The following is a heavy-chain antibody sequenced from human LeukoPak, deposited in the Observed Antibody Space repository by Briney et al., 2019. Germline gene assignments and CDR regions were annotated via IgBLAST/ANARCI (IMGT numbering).Heavy chain of an antibody. CDR3: ARDKAGAATSWFDP. CDR2: IYYSGSP. Sequence: SETLSLTCTVSGGSISSYYWSWIRQPPGKGLEWVGSIYYSGSPYYNPSLKSRVTISVDTSKNQFSLKLSSVTAADTAVYYCARDKAGAATSWFDPWGQGTLVTVSS. CDR1: GGSISSYY. J-gene: IGHJ5*02. D-gene: IGHD6-13*01. V-gene: IGHV4-59*12.